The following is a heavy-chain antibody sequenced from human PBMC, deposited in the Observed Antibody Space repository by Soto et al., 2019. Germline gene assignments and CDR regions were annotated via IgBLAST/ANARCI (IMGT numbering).Heavy chain of an antibody. J-gene: IGHJ4*02. D-gene: IGHD6-19*01. CDR1: GLTFSSYW. Sequence: EVQLVESGGGLVQPGGSLRLSCAASGLTFSSYWMHWVRQAPGKGLVWVSRISTDGSVTTYADSVKGRFTISRDNAKNTLYLQMNSLRTEDTAVYYCARAPYSRGWWGVDYWGQGTLVPVSS. CDR3: ARAPYSRGWWGVDY. V-gene: IGHV3-74*01. CDR2: ISTDGSVT.